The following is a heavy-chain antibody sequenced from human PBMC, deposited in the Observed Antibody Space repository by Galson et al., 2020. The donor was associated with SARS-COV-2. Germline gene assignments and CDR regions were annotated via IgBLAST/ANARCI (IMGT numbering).Heavy chain of an antibody. CDR1: GYTFTGYY. J-gene: IGHJ4*02. V-gene: IGHV1-2*04. D-gene: IGHD3-10*01. CDR2: INPNSGGT. Sequence: ASVKVSCKASGYTFTGYYMHWVRQAPGQGLEWMGWINPNSGGTNYAQKFQGWVTMTRDTSISTAYMELSRLKSDDTAVYYCASGTGRTTCSFVDSWGQGTLVTVSS. CDR3: ASGTGRTTCSFVDS.